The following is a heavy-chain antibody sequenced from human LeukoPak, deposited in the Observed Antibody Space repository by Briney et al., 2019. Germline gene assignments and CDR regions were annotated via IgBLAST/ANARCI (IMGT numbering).Heavy chain of an antibody. CDR3: ARDIVRSGGSCYGY. J-gene: IGHJ4*02. CDR2: ISGSGGST. Sequence: GGSLRLSCAASGFTFSSYAMSWVRQAPGKGLEWVSAISGSGGSTYYADSVKGRFTISRDNSKNTLYLQMNSLRAEDTAVYYCARDIVRSGGSCYGYWGQGTLVTVSS. D-gene: IGHD2-15*01. V-gene: IGHV3-23*01. CDR1: GFTFSSYA.